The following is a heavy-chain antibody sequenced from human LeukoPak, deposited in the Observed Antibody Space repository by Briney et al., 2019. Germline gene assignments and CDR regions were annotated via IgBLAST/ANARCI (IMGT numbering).Heavy chain of an antibody. V-gene: IGHV4-39*01. CDR2: IYYSGSA. CDR1: GGSISSGGYY. Sequence: ASQTLSLTCTVSGGSISSGGYYWRWIRQPPGKGLEWIGTIYYSGSAYYNPSLKTQVTISVDTSKNQFSLKLSSVTAADTAVYFCARGSQVDDFWSGYRAPLDYWGQGTLVTVSS. D-gene: IGHD3-3*01. CDR3: ARGSQVDDFWSGYRAPLDY. J-gene: IGHJ4*02.